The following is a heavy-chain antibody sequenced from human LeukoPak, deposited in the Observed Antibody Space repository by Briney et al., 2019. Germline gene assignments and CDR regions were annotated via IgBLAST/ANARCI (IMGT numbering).Heavy chain of an antibody. CDR1: GFTFSSYA. V-gene: IGHV3-23*01. CDR3: ARAFFGVVTAEDY. CDR2: IGGTGGNT. J-gene: IGHJ4*02. D-gene: IGHD3-3*01. Sequence: GGSLRLSCAASGFTFSSYAMSWVRQAPGKGLEWVSAIGGTGGNTYYADSVKGRFTISRDNSKNTLYLQMNSLRAEDTAVYYCARAFFGVVTAEDYWGQGTLVTVSS.